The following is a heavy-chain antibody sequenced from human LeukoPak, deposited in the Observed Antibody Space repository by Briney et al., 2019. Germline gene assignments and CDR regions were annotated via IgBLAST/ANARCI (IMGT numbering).Heavy chain of an antibody. J-gene: IGHJ4*02. D-gene: IGHD1-26*01. CDR3: ARSTRIVGATTSFDY. CDR2: IIPIFGTA. V-gene: IGHV1-69*01. CDR1: GGTFSIFA. Sequence: SVKVSCTASGGTFSIFAISWVRQAPGQGLEWMGGIIPIFGTANYAQKFQGRVTIVADESTSTAYMELSSLRSEDTAVYYCARSTRIVGATTSFDYWGQGTLVTVSS.